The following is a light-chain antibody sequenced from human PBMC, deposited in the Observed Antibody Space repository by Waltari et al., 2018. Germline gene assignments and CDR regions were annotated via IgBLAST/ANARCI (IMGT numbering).Light chain of an antibody. CDR3: QQYNTFPWT. CDR2: KAS. CDR1: QSISMW. Sequence: DLQMTQAPSTLSASVGDRVTITCRASQSISMWLAWYQQKPGKAPNLLIYKASSLDSGVPSRFSGSGSETEFTLTISSLQPEDFATYYCQQYNTFPWTFGQGTKVEIK. V-gene: IGKV1-5*03. J-gene: IGKJ1*01.